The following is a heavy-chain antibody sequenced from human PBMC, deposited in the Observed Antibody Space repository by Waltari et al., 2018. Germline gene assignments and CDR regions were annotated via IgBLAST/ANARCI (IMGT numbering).Heavy chain of an antibody. CDR2: ISHYNGNA. CDR3: ARGGGPRTVVALTFDL. CDR1: GYTFTNFG. D-gene: IGHD3-22*01. V-gene: IGHV1-18*01. Sequence: QVQLVQSGAEVKKPGAAVKVSCKASGYTFTNFGINWVRQAPRQGLEWMGWISHYNGNADYEQKLQGRVTMTTDTSTKTAFLELRSLRSDDTAVYYCARGGGPRTVVALTFDLWGQGTLVTVSS. J-gene: IGHJ4*02.